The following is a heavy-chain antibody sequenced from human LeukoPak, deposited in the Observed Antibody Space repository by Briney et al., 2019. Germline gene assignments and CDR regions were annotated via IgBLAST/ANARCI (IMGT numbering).Heavy chain of an antibody. V-gene: IGHV3-23*01. Sequence: PGGSLRLSCAASGFTFSSYAMSWVRQAPGKGLECVSAISGSAGSTYYADSVKGRFTISRDTSKNTVYLQMNSLRAEGTAVYYCARLHNLASHDFDYWGQGTLGTVSS. CDR1: GFTFSSYA. J-gene: IGHJ4*02. CDR3: ARLHNLASHDFDY. D-gene: IGHD1-14*01. CDR2: ISGSAGST.